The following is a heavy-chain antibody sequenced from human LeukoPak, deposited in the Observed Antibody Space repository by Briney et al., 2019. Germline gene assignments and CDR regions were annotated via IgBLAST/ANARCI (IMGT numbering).Heavy chain of an antibody. V-gene: IGHV3-30*18. Sequence: GGSLRLSCAASGFTLSSYGMHWVRQAPGKRLEWVAVTSYGGSSEYYADSVRGRFTISRDDSKNTLYLQMDSLRGEDTAVYYCAKDFRIGYSAHFDYWGQGALVTVSS. D-gene: IGHD2-21*01. J-gene: IGHJ4*02. CDR2: TSYGGSSE. CDR3: AKDFRIGYSAHFDY. CDR1: GFTLSSYG.